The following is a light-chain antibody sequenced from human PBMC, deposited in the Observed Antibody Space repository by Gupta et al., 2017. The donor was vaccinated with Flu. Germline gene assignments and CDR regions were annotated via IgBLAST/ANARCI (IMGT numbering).Light chain of an antibody. Sequence: GDRVTITCRASQSISTYLNWYQQKPGKAPQLLIYAAYSLQNGVPSTFSGDGSGTDFNLTISSLQPEDFATYHCQQSFNTPWTFGQGTKVGMK. CDR1: QSISTY. V-gene: IGKV1-39*01. CDR3: QQSFNTPWT. J-gene: IGKJ1*01. CDR2: AAY.